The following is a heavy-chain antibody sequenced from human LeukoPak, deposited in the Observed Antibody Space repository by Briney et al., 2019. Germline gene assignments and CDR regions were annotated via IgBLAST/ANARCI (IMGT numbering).Heavy chain of an antibody. V-gene: IGHV3-21*01. D-gene: IGHD2-8*01. CDR1: GFTFSRNT. Sequence: GGSLRLSCAASGFTFSRNTMNWVRQAPGKGLEWVSSISSSSSYIYYADSVKGRFIISRDNAKNSLYLQMNSLRAEDTAVYYCAKDRCSNGIGCYYYYMDVWGKGTTVTISS. J-gene: IGHJ6*03. CDR3: AKDRCSNGIGCYYYYMDV. CDR2: ISSSSSYI.